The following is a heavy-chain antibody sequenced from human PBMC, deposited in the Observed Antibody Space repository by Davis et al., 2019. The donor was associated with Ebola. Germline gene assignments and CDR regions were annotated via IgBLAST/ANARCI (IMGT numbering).Heavy chain of an antibody. CDR3: ARGWLRSGLDV. CDR2: TYYSSKWYD. J-gene: IGHJ6*04. Sequence: PSETLSLTCAISGDSVSGGSGAWNWIRQSPSRGLEWLGRTYYSSKWYDGYAESVKSRINISPDTAKNQFSLHLNSVTPEDTAVYYCARGWLRSGLDVWGKGAAVTVSS. D-gene: IGHD5-12*01. V-gene: IGHV6-1*01. CDR1: GDSVSGGSGA.